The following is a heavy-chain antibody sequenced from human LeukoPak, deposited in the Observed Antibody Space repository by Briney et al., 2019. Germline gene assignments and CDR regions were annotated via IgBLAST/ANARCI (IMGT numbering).Heavy chain of an antibody. J-gene: IGHJ4*02. CDR2: INHSGST. CDR3: ARGSRYCSTTSCSSFDY. Sequence: SETLSLTCAVYGGSFSGYYWSWIRQPPGKGPEWIGEINHSGSTNYNPSLKSRVAISIDTSKNQFSLKLSSVTAADTAVYYCARGSRYCSTTSCSSFDYWGQGTLVTVSS. CDR1: GGSFSGYY. V-gene: IGHV4-34*01. D-gene: IGHD2-2*01.